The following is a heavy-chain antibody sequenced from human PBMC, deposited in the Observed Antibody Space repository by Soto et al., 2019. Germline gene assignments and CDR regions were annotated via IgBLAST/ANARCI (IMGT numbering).Heavy chain of an antibody. CDR1: GGSISSSSYY. D-gene: IGHD5-18*01. CDR2: IYYSGST. J-gene: IGHJ6*02. V-gene: IGHV4-39*01. Sequence: SETLSLTCTVSGGSISSSSYYWGWIRQPPGKGLEWIGSIYYSGSTYYNPSLKSRITINPDTSKNQFSLQLNSVTPEDTAVYYCARRRVRWLPGVVDYYYYGMDVGGQGTTVTVSS. CDR3: ARRRVRWLPGVVDYYYYGMDV.